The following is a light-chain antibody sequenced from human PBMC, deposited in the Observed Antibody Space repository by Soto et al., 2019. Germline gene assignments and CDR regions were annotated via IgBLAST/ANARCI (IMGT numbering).Light chain of an antibody. CDR2: AAS. Sequence: AIRMTQSPSSFSASTGDRVTITCRASQGISSYLAWYQQKPWKAPKLLIYAASTLQSGVPSRFSGSGSGTDFTLTISCLQSEDFATYYYQQYYSYPRTFGQGTKVEIK. V-gene: IGKV1-8*01. CDR1: QGISSY. J-gene: IGKJ1*01. CDR3: QQYYSYPRT.